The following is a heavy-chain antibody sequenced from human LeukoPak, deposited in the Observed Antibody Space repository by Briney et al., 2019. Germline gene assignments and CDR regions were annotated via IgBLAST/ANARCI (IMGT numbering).Heavy chain of an antibody. Sequence: ASVKVSCTASGGTFSSYAISWVRQAPGQGLEWMGGIIPIFGTANYAQKFQGRVTITADESTSTAYMELSSLRSEDTAVYYCARGGAYCGGDCYHYYFDYWGQGTLVTVSS. D-gene: IGHD2-21*02. V-gene: IGHV1-69*13. CDR1: GGTFSSYA. CDR3: ARGGAYCGGDCYHYYFDY. CDR2: IIPIFGTA. J-gene: IGHJ4*02.